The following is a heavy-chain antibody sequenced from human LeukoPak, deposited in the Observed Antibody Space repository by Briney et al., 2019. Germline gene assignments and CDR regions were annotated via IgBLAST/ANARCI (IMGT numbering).Heavy chain of an antibody. CDR1: GFTFSSFS. D-gene: IGHD3-16*01. CDR2: ISGRSGTI. CDR3: ARDVSYAFDH. V-gene: IGHV3-48*01. J-gene: IGHJ4*02. Sequence: GGSLRLSCAASGFTFSSFSMNWVRQAPGKGPEWVSYISGRSGTISYADSVKGRFTISADYAKNSLFLQMNSLRAEDTAVYYCARDVSYAFDHWGQGTLVTVSS.